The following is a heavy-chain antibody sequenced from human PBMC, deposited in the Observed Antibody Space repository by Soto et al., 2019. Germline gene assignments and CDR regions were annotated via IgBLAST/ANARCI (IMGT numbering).Heavy chain of an antibody. J-gene: IGHJ4*02. Sequence: KSSETLSLTCNVSGGSISRGGYLWSWIRQHPGKGLEWIGFISYNGRTSYNPSLKSRVTISADTSKNQISLELNSVTAEDTAIYYCARVLYATWSSFDYWGQGTLVTVSS. CDR2: ISYNGRT. CDR1: GGSISRGGYL. V-gene: IGHV4-31*03. CDR3: ARVLYATWSSFDY. D-gene: IGHD1-26*01.